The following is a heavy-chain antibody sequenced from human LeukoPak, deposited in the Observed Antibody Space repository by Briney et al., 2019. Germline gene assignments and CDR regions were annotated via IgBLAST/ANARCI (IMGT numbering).Heavy chain of an antibody. CDR1: GGSISSYY. V-gene: IGHV4-59*08. J-gene: IGHJ4*02. Sequence: SETLSLTCTVSGGSISSYYWSWIRQPPGKGLEWIGYIYYSGSTNYNPSLKSRVTISVDTSKNQFSLKLSSVTAADTAVYYCARQGGGGYSYGTFDYWGQGTLVTVSS. D-gene: IGHD5-18*01. CDR2: IYYSGST. CDR3: ARQGGGGYSYGTFDY.